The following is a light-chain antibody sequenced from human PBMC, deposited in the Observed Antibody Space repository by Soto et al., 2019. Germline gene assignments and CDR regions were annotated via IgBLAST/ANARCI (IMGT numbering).Light chain of an antibody. J-gene: IGLJ2*01. CDR3: SSSAGSNTPVV. V-gene: IGLV2-8*01. Sequence: QSALTQPPSASGSPGQSVTISCTGTSSDVGAYNYVSWYQQHPGKAPKLIIYEVSKRPSGVPDRFSGSKSGNTASLTVSGLQTEDEADSCCSSSAGSNTPVVFGGGTKLTV. CDR2: EVS. CDR1: SSDVGAYNY.